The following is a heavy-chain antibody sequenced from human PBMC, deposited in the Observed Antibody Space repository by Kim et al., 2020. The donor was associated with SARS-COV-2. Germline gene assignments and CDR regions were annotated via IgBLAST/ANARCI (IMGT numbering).Heavy chain of an antibody. Sequence: GGSLRLSCAASGFTFSSYSMNWVRQAPGKGLEWVSSISSSSSYINYADSVKGRFTISRDNAKNSLYLQMNSLRAEDTAVYYCARDPPHLYGMDVWGQGTTVTVSS. J-gene: IGHJ6*02. CDR1: GFTFSSYS. CDR2: ISSSSSYI. CDR3: ARDPPHLYGMDV. V-gene: IGHV3-21*01.